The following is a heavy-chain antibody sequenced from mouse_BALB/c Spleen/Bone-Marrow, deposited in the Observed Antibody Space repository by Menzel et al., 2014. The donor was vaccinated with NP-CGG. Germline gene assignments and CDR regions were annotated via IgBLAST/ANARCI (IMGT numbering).Heavy chain of an antibody. V-gene: IGHV7-3*02. CDR1: GFTFTDYY. J-gene: IGHJ1*01. Sequence: LMESGVDLVQPGVSLRLSCATTGFTFTDYYMSWVRQPPGKALEWLGFSRNKANGYTTEYSPSLKVRFTISRDNSQSILYLRMYNLRAGVTASYYCARYIKYDIYWCFDVLSEGTTV. CDR3: ARYIKYDIYWCFDV. D-gene: IGHD2-3*01. CDR2: SRNKANGYTT.